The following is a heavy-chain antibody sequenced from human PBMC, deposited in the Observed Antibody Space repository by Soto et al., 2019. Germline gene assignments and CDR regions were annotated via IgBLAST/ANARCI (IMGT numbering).Heavy chain of an antibody. CDR3: AHRLRAYSSSSGFDY. J-gene: IGHJ4*02. D-gene: IGHD6-6*01. V-gene: IGHV2-5*01. CDR1: GFSLSTSGVG. Sequence: QITLKESGPPLVKPTQTLTLTCTFSGFSLSTSGVGVGWIRQPPGKALEWLALIYWNDDKRYSPSLKSRLTITKDTSKNQVVLTMTNMDPVDTATYYCAHRLRAYSSSSGFDYWGQGTLVTVSS. CDR2: IYWNDDK.